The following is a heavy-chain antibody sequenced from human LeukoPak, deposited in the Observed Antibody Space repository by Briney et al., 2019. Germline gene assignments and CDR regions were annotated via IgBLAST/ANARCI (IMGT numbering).Heavy chain of an antibody. J-gene: IGHJ6*02. V-gene: IGHV3-21*01. CDR2: ISSSSSYI. CDR1: GFTFSSYS. CDR3: ARTVVTPKYYYYGMDV. D-gene: IGHD4-23*01. Sequence: PGGSLRLSCAASGFTFSSYSMNWVRQAPGKGLEWVSSISSSSSYIYYADSVKGRFTISRDNAKNSLYLQMNSLRAEDTAVYYCARTVVTPKYYYYGMDVWGQGTTVTVSS.